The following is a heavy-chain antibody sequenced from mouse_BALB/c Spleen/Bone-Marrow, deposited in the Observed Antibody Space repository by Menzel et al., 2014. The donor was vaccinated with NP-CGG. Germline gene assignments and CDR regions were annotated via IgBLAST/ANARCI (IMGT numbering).Heavy chain of an antibody. CDR3: GRGLGSYYYHAMDY. J-gene: IGHJ4*01. Sequence: VQLLQSGAELVQPGASVKLSCTASGFNIKDTYMHWVKQRPEQGLEWIGRIDPANGNTKYDPNFQGKATITADTSSNTTYQQLSSLTSEDTAVYYCGRGLGSYYYHAMDYWGQGTSVTVAS. D-gene: IGHD2-10*01. CDR2: IDPANGNT. V-gene: IGHV14-3*02. CDR1: GFNIKDTY.